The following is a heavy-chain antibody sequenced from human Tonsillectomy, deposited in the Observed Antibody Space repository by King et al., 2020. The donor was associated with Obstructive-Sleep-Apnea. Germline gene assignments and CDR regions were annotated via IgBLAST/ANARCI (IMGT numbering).Heavy chain of an antibody. CDR1: GDSISSGGYY. CDR3: ARGVAGAWFDP. V-gene: IGHV4-31*03. Sequence: QLQESGPGLVKPSQTLSLTCTVSGDSISSGGYYWSWIRQHPGKGLEWIGYIYYSGNNYYNPSLKSRVTISVDTSKNRFSLKLSSVTAADTAVYYCARGVAGAWFDPWGQGTLVTVSS. D-gene: IGHD2-21*01. J-gene: IGHJ5*02. CDR2: IYYSGNN.